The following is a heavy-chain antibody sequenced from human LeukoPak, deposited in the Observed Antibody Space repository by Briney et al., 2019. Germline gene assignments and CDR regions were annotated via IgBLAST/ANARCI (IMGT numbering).Heavy chain of an antibody. Sequence: GGSLGLSCAASGFTFSSYWMHWVRQAPGKGLVWVSGFNSDGSSTTYADSVKGRLTISRDNAKNTVYLQMSSLRAEDTAVYYCARDSGGHSSGWYFYYWGQGTLVTVST. V-gene: IGHV3-74*01. D-gene: IGHD6-19*01. CDR1: GFTFSSYW. CDR2: FNSDGSST. J-gene: IGHJ4*02. CDR3: ARDSGGHSSGWYFYY.